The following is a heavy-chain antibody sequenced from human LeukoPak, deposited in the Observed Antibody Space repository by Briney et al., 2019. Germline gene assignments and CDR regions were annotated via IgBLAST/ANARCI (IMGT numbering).Heavy chain of an antibody. J-gene: IGHJ4*02. Sequence: SVKVSCKASGGTFSSYAISWVRQAPGQGLERMGGIIPIFGTANYAQKFQGRVTITADESTSTAYMELSSLRSEDTAVYYCANYSMVTGYFDYCGQGTLVTVSS. CDR1: GGTFSSYA. V-gene: IGHV1-69*13. CDR3: ANYSMVTGYFDY. D-gene: IGHD5-18*01. CDR2: IIPIFGTA.